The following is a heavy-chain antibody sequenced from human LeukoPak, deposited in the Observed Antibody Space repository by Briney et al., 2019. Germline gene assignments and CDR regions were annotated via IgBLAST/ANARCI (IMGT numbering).Heavy chain of an antibody. J-gene: IGHJ4*02. CDR3: ARRYCISTGCSAFDY. D-gene: IGHD2-2*01. V-gene: IGHV1-8*01. CDR1: GYTFTNYD. CDR2: MNPNSGDS. Sequence: ASVKVSCKASGYTFTNYDINWVRQATGQGLEWTGWMNPNSGDSHSVDKFQGRVTMTRDTSIRTAYMELSGLRSDDTAVYYCARRYCISTGCSAFDYWGPGTPVTVSS.